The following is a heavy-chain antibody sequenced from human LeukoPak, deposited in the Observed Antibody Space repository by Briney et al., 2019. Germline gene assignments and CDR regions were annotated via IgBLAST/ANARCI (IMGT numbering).Heavy chain of an antibody. V-gene: IGHV4-34*01. CDR1: DGSFSGYY. D-gene: IGHD2-15*01. CDR3: ARVGSGPRRAFDI. J-gene: IGHJ3*02. CDR2: INHSGST. Sequence: SETLSLTCAVNDGSFSGYYWSWIRQPPGKGLEWIGEINHSGSTNYNPSLKSRVTISVDKSKNQFSLKLSSVTAADTAVYYCARVGSGPRRAFDIWGQGTMVTVSS.